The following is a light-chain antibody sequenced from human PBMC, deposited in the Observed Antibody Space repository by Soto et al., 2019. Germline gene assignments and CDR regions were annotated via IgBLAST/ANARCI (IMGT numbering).Light chain of an antibody. CDR1: SSDVGSYNY. V-gene: IGLV2-14*01. CDR3: CSYRSGSAPYYV. J-gene: IGLJ1*01. Sequence: SVLTQPASVSGSPGQSITISCTGTSSDVGSYNYVSWYQLHPGKAPKLMIYEVSNRPSGVSNRFSGSKSGDTASLTISGLQAEDEADYYCCSYRSGSAPYYVFGTGTKVTVL. CDR2: EVS.